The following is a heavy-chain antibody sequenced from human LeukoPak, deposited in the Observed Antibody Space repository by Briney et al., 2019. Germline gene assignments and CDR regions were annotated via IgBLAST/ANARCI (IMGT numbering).Heavy chain of an antibody. D-gene: IGHD3-3*01. CDR2: IYYSGST. J-gene: IGHJ5*02. CDR3: ARGPGVDFWSSFPNGFDP. V-gene: IGHV4-59*01. CDR1: GGSISSYY. Sequence: SETLSLTCTVPGGSISSYYWSWIRQPPGKGLEWIGYIYYSGSTNYNPSLKSRVTISVDTSKNQFSLKLSSVTAADTAVYYCARGPGVDFWSSFPNGFDPWGQGTLVTVSS.